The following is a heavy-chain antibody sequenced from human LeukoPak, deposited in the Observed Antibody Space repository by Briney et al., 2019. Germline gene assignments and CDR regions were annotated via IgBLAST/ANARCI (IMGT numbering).Heavy chain of an antibody. Sequence: PGGSLRLSCAASGFTFSSYGMSWVRQAPGKGLEWVANIKQDGSEKYYVDSVKGRFTISRDNAKNSLYLQMNSLRAEDTAVYYCARDPKPYCSGGSCYHDYWGQGTLVTVSS. CDR1: GFTFSSYG. CDR3: ARDPKPYCSGGSCYHDY. J-gene: IGHJ4*02. V-gene: IGHV3-7*01. CDR2: IKQDGSEK. D-gene: IGHD2-15*01.